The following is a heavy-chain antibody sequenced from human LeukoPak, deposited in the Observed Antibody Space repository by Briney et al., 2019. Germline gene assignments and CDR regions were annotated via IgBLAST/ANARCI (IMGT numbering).Heavy chain of an antibody. CDR1: GFTFSSYG. V-gene: IGHV3-33*01. CDR3: ARDPSIRDDFWSGYSDY. CDR2: ILSDGSKE. Sequence: PGGSLRLSCAASGFTFSSYGMHWVRQAPGKGLEWVAVILSDGSKEFYTDSVKGRFTISRDNSKNTLYLQMNSLRAEDTAVYYCARDPSIRDDFWSGYSDYWGQGTLVTVSS. J-gene: IGHJ4*02. D-gene: IGHD3-3*01.